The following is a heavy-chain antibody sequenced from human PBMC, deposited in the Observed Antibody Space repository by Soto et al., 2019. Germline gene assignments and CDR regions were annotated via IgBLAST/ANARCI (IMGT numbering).Heavy chain of an antibody. D-gene: IGHD4-17*01. CDR2: ISYDGSNK. CDR1: GFTFSSYA. CDR3: ASSRTVTTPLDY. V-gene: IGHV3-30-3*01. J-gene: IGHJ4*02. Sequence: GGSLRLSCAASGFTFSSYAMSWVRQAPGKGLEWVAVISYDGSNKYYADSVKGRFTISRDNSKNTLYLQMNSLRAEDTAVYYCASSRTVTTPLDYWGQGTLVTVSS.